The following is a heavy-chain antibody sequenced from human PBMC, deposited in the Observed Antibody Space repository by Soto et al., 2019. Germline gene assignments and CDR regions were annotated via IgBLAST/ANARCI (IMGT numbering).Heavy chain of an antibody. CDR2: ISAYNGNT. V-gene: IGHV1-18*01. Sequence: GASVKVSCKASGYTVTSYGISWVRQAPGQGLEWMGWISAYNGNTNYAQKLQGRVTRTTDTSTSTAYMELRSLRSDDTAVYYCARLFRIAVAGKDYYYYGMDVWGQGTTVTVSS. J-gene: IGHJ6*02. CDR1: GYTVTSYG. D-gene: IGHD6-19*01. CDR3: ARLFRIAVAGKDYYYYGMDV.